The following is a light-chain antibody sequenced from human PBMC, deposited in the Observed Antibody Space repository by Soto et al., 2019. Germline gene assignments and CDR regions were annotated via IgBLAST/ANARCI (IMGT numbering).Light chain of an antibody. CDR3: QQSSSTPPT. V-gene: IGKV3-20*01. Sequence: EIVWTQSPGTLSLSPGDRATLSCRASQSLSSRYLAWYRQKPGQAPRLLIHGTSNRATGIPDRFSGSGSGTDFTLTISRLEPDDFAVYSCQQSSSTPPTFGGGTKVEIK. J-gene: IGKJ4*01. CDR1: QSLSSRY. CDR2: GTS.